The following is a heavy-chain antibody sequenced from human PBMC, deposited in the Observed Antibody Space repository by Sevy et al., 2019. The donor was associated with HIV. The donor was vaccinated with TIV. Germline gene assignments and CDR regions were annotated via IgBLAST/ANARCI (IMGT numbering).Heavy chain of an antibody. CDR1: GGSISSYY. D-gene: IGHD3-10*01. CDR2: IYTSGST. V-gene: IGHV4-4*07. Sequence: SETLSLTCTVSGGSISSYYWSWIRQPAGKGLEWIGRIYTSGSTNYNPSLKSRVTMSVDTSKTQFSLKLSSVTAADTAVYYCARDYAGPFGELLFYFDYWGQGTLVTVSS. CDR3: ARDYAGPFGELLFYFDY. J-gene: IGHJ4*02.